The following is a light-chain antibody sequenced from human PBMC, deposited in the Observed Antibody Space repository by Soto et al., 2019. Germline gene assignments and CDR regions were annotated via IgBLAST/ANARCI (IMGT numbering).Light chain of an antibody. CDR1: QKNNSN. J-gene: IGKJ1*01. Sequence: EVVMTQSPATLSVSPGGRANPSRRASQKNNSNLAWYQHKLGQGPRLLIHDASTRATGFPARFSGSGSGTEFTLTISSLQSEDFAVYYCQQYNDWPETFGQGTKV. CDR3: QQYNDWPET. V-gene: IGKV3-15*01. CDR2: DAS.